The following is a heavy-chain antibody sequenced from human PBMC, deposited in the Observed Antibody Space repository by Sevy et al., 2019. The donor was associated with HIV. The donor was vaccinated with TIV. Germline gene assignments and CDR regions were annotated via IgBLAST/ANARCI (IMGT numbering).Heavy chain of an antibody. Sequence: GGSLRLSCVASGFAFSTHAMHWVRQAPDKGLEWVAVISYDGTNKNYADSVKDRFTISRDNSKNTLYLQMNSLRADDTAVYYCAREFTGWDLDLDDWGQGTLVTVSS. D-gene: IGHD6-19*01. CDR2: ISYDGTNK. J-gene: IGHJ4*02. V-gene: IGHV3-30-3*01. CDR1: GFAFSTHA. CDR3: AREFTGWDLDLDD.